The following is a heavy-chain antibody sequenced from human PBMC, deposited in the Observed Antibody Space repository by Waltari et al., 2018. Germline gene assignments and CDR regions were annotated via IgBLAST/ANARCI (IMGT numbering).Heavy chain of an antibody. V-gene: IGHV4-38-2*01. CDR3: ARHGDRIAARPNYNWFDP. D-gene: IGHD6-6*01. J-gene: IGHJ5*02. CDR1: GYSISSGYY. Sequence: QVQLQESGPGLVKPSETLSLTCAVSGYSISSGYYWGWLRQPPGKGLEWIGSIYHSGSTYYNPSLKSRVTISVDTSKNQFSLKLSSVTAADTAVYYCARHGDRIAARPNYNWFDPWGQGTLVTVSS. CDR2: IYHSGST.